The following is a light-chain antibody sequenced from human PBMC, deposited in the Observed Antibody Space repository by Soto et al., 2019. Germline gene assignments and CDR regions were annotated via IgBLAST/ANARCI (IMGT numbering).Light chain of an antibody. J-gene: IGLJ1*01. CDR1: SSDVGSYNR. CDR2: EVS. V-gene: IGLV2-18*02. Sequence: QSALTQPPSVSGSPGQSVTISCTGTSSDVGSYNRVSWYQQPPGTAPKLMIYEVSNRPSGVPDRFSGSKSRNTASLTISGLQAEDEADYYCSSYTSISTYVFGTGTKVTVL. CDR3: SSYTSISTYV.